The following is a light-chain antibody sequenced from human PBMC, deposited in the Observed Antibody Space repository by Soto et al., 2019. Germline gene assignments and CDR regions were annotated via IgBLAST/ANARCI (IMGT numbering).Light chain of an antibody. Sequence: EVVMTQSPATLSVSPGERVTLSCRASQSINAHLAWYQQKPGQAPRLLIHGASTRATGIPARFSGSGFGTEFSLTISRLQSRDFAIYYCQQYNTWLWQFGQGTKVE. CDR1: QSINAH. V-gene: IGKV3-15*01. CDR2: GAS. J-gene: IGKJ1*01. CDR3: QQYNTWLWQ.